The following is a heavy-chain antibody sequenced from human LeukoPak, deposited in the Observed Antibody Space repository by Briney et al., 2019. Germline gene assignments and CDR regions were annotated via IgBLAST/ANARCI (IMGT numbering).Heavy chain of an antibody. Sequence: GGSLRLSCAASGFTFRNYGMHWVRQAPGKGLEWVALIWYDGSNMYYADSEKGRFTISRDNSENTLYLQMNRLRAEDTGVYYCARGNWDGECDTYYHYGMDVWGKGTTVTVSS. D-gene: IGHD4-17*01. CDR3: ARGNWDGECDTYYHYGMDV. CDR1: GFTFRNYG. V-gene: IGHV3-33*01. J-gene: IGHJ6*04. CDR2: IWYDGSNM.